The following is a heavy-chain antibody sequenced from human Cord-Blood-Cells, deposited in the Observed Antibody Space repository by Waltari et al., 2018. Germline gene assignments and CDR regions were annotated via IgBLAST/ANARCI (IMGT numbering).Heavy chain of an antibody. V-gene: IGHV1-24*01. J-gene: IGHJ6*02. D-gene: IGHD6-6*01. CDR1: GYTLTELS. CDR2: FDPEDGET. Sequence: QVQLVQSGAEVKKPGASVKVSCKVSGYTLTELSMHWVRPAPGKGLEWMGGFDPEDGETIYAQKFQGRVTMTEDTSTDTAYMELSSLRSEDTAVYYCATDLPSSIAARGNYYYGMDVWGQGTTVTVSS. CDR3: ATDLPSSIAARGNYYYGMDV.